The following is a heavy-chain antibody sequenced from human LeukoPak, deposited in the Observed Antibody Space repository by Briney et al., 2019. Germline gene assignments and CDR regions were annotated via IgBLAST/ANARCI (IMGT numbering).Heavy chain of an antibody. Sequence: GGSLRLSCAASGFTFSSYEMNWVRQAPGKGLEWVSHISRSGSTIYYADSVKGRFTISRDNAKNSLYLQMNSLRAEDTAVYYCGRDFGSGSYYAVGYWGQGTLVTVSS. V-gene: IGHV3-48*03. CDR2: ISRSGSTI. CDR1: GFTFSSYE. CDR3: GRDFGSGSYYAVGY. D-gene: IGHD3-10*01. J-gene: IGHJ4*02.